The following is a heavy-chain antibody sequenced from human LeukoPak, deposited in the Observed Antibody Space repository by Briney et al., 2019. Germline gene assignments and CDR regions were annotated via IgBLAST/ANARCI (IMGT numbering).Heavy chain of an antibody. D-gene: IGHD6-19*01. CDR1: GFTFSNYW. CDR3: ARSIAVAGKMGAFPPDFDY. V-gene: IGHV3-74*01. CDR2: INSDGSST. Sequence: GGSLRLSCAASGFTFSNYWMHWVRHVPGKGLVWVALINSDGSSTSYADSVKGRFTMSRDNAKNTLYLQMNSLRAEDTAVYYCARSIAVAGKMGAFPPDFDYWGQGTLVTVSS. J-gene: IGHJ4*02.